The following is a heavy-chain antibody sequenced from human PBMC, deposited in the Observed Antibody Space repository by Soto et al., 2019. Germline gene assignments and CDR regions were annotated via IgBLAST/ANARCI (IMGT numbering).Heavy chain of an antibody. J-gene: IGHJ4*02. CDR3: GLGWGYDSNDYYYAY. V-gene: IGHV1-69*01. CDR2: IIPIFGTA. Sequence: QVQLVQSGAEVRKPGSSVKVSCKASGGTFSRHAISWVRQAPGQGLEWMGGIIPIFGTANHAQKFHGRVKIITDQSTSPGYKELSSLRSEDTAMYYCGLGWGYDSNDYYYAYWGQGTLVIVSS. D-gene: IGHD3-22*01. CDR1: GGTFSRHA.